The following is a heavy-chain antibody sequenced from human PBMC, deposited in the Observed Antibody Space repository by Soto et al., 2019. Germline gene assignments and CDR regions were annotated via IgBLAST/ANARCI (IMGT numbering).Heavy chain of an antibody. V-gene: IGHV4-59*01. CDR3: ARVYAYCSSTSCYSGYYYMDV. CDR1: GGSISSYY. CDR2: IYYSGST. Sequence: SETLSLTCTVSGGSISSYYWSWIRQPPGKGLEWIGYIYYSGSTNYNPSLKSRVTISVDTSKNQFSLKLSSVTAADTAVYYCARVYAYCSSTSCYSGYYYMDVWGKGTTVTVSS. D-gene: IGHD2-2*01. J-gene: IGHJ6*03.